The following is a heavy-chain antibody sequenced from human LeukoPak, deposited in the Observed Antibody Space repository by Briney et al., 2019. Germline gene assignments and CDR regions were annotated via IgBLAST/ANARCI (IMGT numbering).Heavy chain of an antibody. D-gene: IGHD3-22*01. J-gene: IGHJ4*02. CDR1: GFTFNSYS. V-gene: IGHV3-21*01. Sequence: GGSLRLSCAASGFTFNSYSMNWVRQAPGKGLEWVSSISSSSSYIYYADSVKGRFTISRDNAKNSLYLQMNSLRAEDTAVYYCARDSNDSSGYVDYWGQGTLVTVSS. CDR3: ARDSNDSSGYVDY. CDR2: ISSSSSYI.